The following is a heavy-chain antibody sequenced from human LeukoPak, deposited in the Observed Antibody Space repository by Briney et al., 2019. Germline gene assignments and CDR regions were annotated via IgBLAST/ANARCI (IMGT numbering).Heavy chain of an antibody. CDR2: ISWNSGSI. CDR3: ARAGGYCSSTSCQHHDY. Sequence: GGSLRLSCAASGFTFDDYAMHWVRQAPGKGLEWVSGISWNSGSIGYADSVKGRFTISRDNAKNSLYLQMNSLRAEDTAVYYCARAGGYCSSTSCQHHDYWGQGTLVTVSS. J-gene: IGHJ4*02. CDR1: GFTFDDYA. V-gene: IGHV3-9*01. D-gene: IGHD2-2*01.